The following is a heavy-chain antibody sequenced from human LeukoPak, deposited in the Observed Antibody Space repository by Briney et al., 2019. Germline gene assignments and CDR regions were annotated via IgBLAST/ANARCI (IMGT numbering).Heavy chain of an antibody. D-gene: IGHD4-17*01. CDR2: IYYSGST. CDR1: GGSVSSGSFY. V-gene: IGHV4-61*01. J-gene: IGHJ4*02. CDR3: ARTTVTTFNY. Sequence: PSETLSLTCTVSGGSVSSGSFYWNWIRQPPGKGLEWIGYIYYSGSTSYNPSLTSRVTISVDTSKNQFSLNLNSVTAADTAVYYCARTTVTTFNYWGQGTLVTVSS.